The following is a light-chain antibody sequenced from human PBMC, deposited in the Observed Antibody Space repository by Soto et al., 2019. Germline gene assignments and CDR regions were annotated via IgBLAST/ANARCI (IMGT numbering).Light chain of an antibody. CDR3: QHYNDYSWT. Sequence: DIHMTQSPSTLSASVGDRVTITCRASQSISIWVAWYQQKPGKAPNLLIYKTSSLETGVPSRFSGSGSGTEFTLTISSLQPDDFETYYCQHYNDYSWTFGQGTKVEVK. CDR2: KTS. V-gene: IGKV1-5*03. CDR1: QSISIW. J-gene: IGKJ1*01.